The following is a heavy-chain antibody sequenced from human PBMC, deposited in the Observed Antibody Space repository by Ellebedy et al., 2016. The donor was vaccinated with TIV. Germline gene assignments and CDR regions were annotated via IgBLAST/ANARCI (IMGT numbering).Heavy chain of an antibody. CDR1: GYSFTSYW. CDR3: ASLYCSSTSCPHYYYYGMDV. D-gene: IGHD2-2*01. CDR2: IDPSDSYT. J-gene: IGHJ6*02. V-gene: IGHV5-10-1*01. Sequence: GESLKISCKGSGYSFTSYWISWVRQMPGKGLEWMGRIDPSDSYTNYSPSFQGHVTISADKSISTAYLQWSSLKASDTAMYYCASLYCSSTSCPHYYYYGMDVWGQGTTVTVSS.